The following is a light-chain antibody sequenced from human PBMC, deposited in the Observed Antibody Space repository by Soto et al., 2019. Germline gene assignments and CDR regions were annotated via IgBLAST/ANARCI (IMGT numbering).Light chain of an antibody. CDR3: QQSYSTLWT. J-gene: IGKJ1*01. Sequence: DIQMTQSPSSLSASVGDRVTITCRASQRISSYLNWYQQKPGKAPKLLIYAASSLQSWVPSRFSGSGSGTDFTLTISSLQPEDFATYYCQQSYSTLWTFGQGTKVEIK. V-gene: IGKV1-39*01. CDR1: QRISSY. CDR2: AAS.